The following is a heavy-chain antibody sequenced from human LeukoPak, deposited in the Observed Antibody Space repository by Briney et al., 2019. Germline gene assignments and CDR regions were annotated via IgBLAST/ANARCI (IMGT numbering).Heavy chain of an antibody. Sequence: SVKVSCKASGGTFSSYAISWVRQAPGQGLEWMGGIIPIFGTANYAQKFQGRVTITADESTSTAYMELSSLRSEDTAVYYCAKDPSGSRPYYYYGMDVWGQGTTVTVSS. D-gene: IGHD3-10*01. J-gene: IGHJ6*02. CDR2: IIPIFGTA. CDR1: GGTFSSYA. V-gene: IGHV1-69*13. CDR3: AKDPSGSRPYYYYGMDV.